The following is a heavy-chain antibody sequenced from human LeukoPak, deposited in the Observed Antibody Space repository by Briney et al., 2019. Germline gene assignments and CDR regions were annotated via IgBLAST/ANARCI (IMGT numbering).Heavy chain of an antibody. CDR2: IYYSGST. CDR3: ARELVVPAARRSNNWFDP. Sequence: PSETLSLTCTVSGGSINSYYWSWIRQPPGKGLEWIGYIYYSGSTNYNPSLKSRVTISVDTSKNQFSLKLSSVTAADTAVYYCARELVVPAARRSNNWFDPWGQGTLVTVSS. CDR1: GGSINSYY. V-gene: IGHV4-59*01. D-gene: IGHD2-2*01. J-gene: IGHJ5*02.